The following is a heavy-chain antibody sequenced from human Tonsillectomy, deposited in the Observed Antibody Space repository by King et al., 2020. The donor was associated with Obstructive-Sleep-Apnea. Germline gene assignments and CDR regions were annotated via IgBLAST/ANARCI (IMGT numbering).Heavy chain of an antibody. CDR2: IFHSGNT. J-gene: IGHJ4*02. Sequence: QLQESGPGLVKPSETLSLTCTVSGYSISSGYYWGWSRQPPGKGLECIWSIFHSGNTYYNPSLKSRATISEDTSKNQFSLRLNSVTAADTAVYYCASLRDQGYSGQGTLVTVSS. CDR1: GYSISSGYY. CDR3: ASLRDQGY. D-gene: IGHD2-21*01. V-gene: IGHV4-38-2*02.